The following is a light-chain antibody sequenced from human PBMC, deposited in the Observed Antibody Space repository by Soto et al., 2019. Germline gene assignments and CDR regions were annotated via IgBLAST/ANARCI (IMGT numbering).Light chain of an antibody. Sequence: EIVLTQSPGTLSLSPGERATLSCRASQSVNSFYLAWYQQKPGQAPRLLIYDTSTRATGIPDRFSGRGSGTDFTLTISRLEPEDFAVYYRHHYGSSRTFGQGTKVDIK. V-gene: IGKV3-20*01. J-gene: IGKJ1*01. CDR2: DTS. CDR3: HHYGSSRT. CDR1: QSVNSFY.